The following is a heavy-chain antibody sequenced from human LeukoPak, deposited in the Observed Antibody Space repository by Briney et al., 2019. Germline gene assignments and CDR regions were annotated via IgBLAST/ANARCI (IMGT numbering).Heavy chain of an antibody. CDR2: INPNSGGT. CDR3: ARDRWELLGYFSYYYYGMDV. CDR1: GYTFTGYY. J-gene: IGHJ6*02. Sequence: GASVKVSCKASGYTFTGYYMHWVRQAPGQGLEWMGWINPNSGGTNYAQKFQGRVTMTRDTSISTAYMELSRLRSDDTAVYYCARDRWELLGYFSYYYYGMDVWGQGTTVTVSS. V-gene: IGHV1-2*02. D-gene: IGHD1-26*01.